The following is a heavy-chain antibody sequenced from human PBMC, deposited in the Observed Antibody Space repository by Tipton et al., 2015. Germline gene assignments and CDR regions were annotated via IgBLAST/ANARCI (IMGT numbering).Heavy chain of an antibody. CDR1: GASISSGS. Sequence: TLSLTCTVSGASISSGSWSWIRQAAGKGLEWIGRVYSSKKSDSNPSFRSRFIISLDRSMNRFSLRLSSVTAADTALYYCARESYNEGWYADSWGQGTLVTVSS. CDR2: VYSSKKS. D-gene: IGHD6-19*01. V-gene: IGHV4-61*02. J-gene: IGHJ4*02. CDR3: ARESYNEGWYADS.